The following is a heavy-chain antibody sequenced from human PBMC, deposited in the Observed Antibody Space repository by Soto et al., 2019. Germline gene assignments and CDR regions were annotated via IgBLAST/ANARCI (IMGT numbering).Heavy chain of an antibody. J-gene: IGHJ5*02. CDR1: GYTFTSYA. D-gene: IGHD6-13*01. Sequence: ASVKVSCKASGYTFTSYAMHWVRQAPGQRLEWMGWINAGNGNTKYSQKFQGRVTITRDTSASTAYMERSSLRSEDTAVYYCARDVAAALRWFDPWGQGTLVTVSS. V-gene: IGHV1-3*01. CDR2: INAGNGNT. CDR3: ARDVAAALRWFDP.